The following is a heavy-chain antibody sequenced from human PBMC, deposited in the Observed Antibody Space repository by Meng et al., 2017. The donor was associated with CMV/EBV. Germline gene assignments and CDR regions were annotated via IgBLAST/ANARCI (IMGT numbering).Heavy chain of an antibody. CDR3: ARAWVGEEYYFDY. CDR1: GYTFTSYG. CDR2: ISAYNGNT. D-gene: IGHD3-10*01. J-gene: IGHJ4*02. Sequence: VQLVQAWTQVKKPGASVQVSCKASGYTFTSYGISWVRQAPGQGLEWMGWISAYNGNTNYAQKLQGRVTMTTDTSTSTAYMELRSLRSDDTAVYYCARAWVGEEYYFDYWGQGTLVTVSS. V-gene: IGHV1-18*01.